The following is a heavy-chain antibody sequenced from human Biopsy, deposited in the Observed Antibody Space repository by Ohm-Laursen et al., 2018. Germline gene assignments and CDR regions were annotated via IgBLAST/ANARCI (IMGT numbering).Heavy chain of an antibody. J-gene: IGHJ4*02. CDR3: ATGPKRLTGTSYFES. CDR2: LYTSGDT. V-gene: IGHV4-4*07. D-gene: IGHD1-7*01. Sequence: SETLSLTCIVSGGLNSNYYWSWVRQSAGKGLEWIGRLYTSGDTNYNPSLKSRVSVSEDTSRRQFSLRLTSVTAADTAVYYCATGPKRLTGTSYFESWGRGILVTVSS. CDR1: GGLNSNYY.